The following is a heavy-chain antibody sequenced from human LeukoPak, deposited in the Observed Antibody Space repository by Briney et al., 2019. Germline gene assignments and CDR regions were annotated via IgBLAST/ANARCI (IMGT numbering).Heavy chain of an antibody. Sequence: ASVTVSFKASGYTFTSYGINWVRQAPGQGREGMGWISADNGFTASAQNLQGRVTMTTDTSTNTAYMELRSLRSDDTAVYYCANLAGVVAGLDRWGQGTLVTVSS. CDR1: GYTFTSYG. D-gene: IGHD6-19*01. V-gene: IGHV1-18*01. J-gene: IGHJ5*02. CDR3: ANLAGVVAGLDR. CDR2: ISADNGFT.